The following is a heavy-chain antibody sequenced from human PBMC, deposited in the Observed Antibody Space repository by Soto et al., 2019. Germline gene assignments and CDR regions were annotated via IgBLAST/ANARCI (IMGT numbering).Heavy chain of an antibody. Sequence: QITLKESGPTLVKPTQTLTLTCTFSGFSLSTSGMGVGWIRQPPGKALEWLALIYWDDDKQYSPSLKSRVTITKDTPKNQVVLTMTNMDPVDTATYYWAHRVRDCISTSCYYYFDYWGQGTLVTVSS. J-gene: IGHJ4*02. CDR2: IYWDDDK. CDR3: AHRVRDCISTSCYYYFDY. D-gene: IGHD2-2*01. V-gene: IGHV2-5*02. CDR1: GFSLSTSGMG.